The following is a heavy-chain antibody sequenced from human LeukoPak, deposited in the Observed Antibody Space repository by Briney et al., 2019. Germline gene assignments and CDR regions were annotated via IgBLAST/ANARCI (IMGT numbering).Heavy chain of an antibody. CDR1: GGSISSGDYY. J-gene: IGHJ4*02. V-gene: IGHV4-30-4*08. CDR3: ARDVSGTTPDC. Sequence: TSETLSLTCTVSGGSISSGDYYWSWIRQPPGKGLEWIGYIYSSGSTYFNPSLKSRVAMSLDTSKNQFSLNLTSMTAADTAVYYCARDVSGTTPDCWGQGTLVTVSS. CDR2: IYSSGST. D-gene: IGHD1-1*01.